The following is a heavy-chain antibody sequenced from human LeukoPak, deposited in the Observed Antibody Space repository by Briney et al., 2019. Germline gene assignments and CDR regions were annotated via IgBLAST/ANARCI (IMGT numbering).Heavy chain of an antibody. CDR3: STGSGHAFDI. J-gene: IGHJ3*02. Sequence: GGSLRLSCAASGFTFSSYWMHWVRQVQGKGLVWVSRINSDGSSTSYADSVKGRFTISRDKAKNTLYVQMNSLRAEDTAVYYCSTGSGHAFDIWGRGTMVTVSS. V-gene: IGHV3-74*01. CDR2: INSDGSST. D-gene: IGHD3-10*01. CDR1: GFTFSSYW.